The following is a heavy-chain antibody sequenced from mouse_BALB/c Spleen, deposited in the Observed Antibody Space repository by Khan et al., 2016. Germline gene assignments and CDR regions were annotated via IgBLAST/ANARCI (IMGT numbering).Heavy chain of an antibody. Sequence: QVQLKESGPGLVAPSQSLSITCTVAGFSITGFAVNWVRQPPGKGLEWLGVIWGDESTDYDSALKSRLSISKDDSKSQVFLKMNSLQTDDTARYXCASYYDYDGGFAYWGQGTLVTVSA. V-gene: IGHV2-6-7*01. CDR2: IWGDEST. CDR3: ASYYDYDGGFAY. D-gene: IGHD2-4*01. J-gene: IGHJ3*01. CDR1: GFSITGFA.